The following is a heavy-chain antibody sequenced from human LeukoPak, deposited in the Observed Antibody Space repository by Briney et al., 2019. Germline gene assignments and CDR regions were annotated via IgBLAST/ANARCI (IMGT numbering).Heavy chain of an antibody. CDR2: SNPNSGGT. Sequence: ASVEVSYKASGYSFTGYYMHWVRQAPGHGVEWMAWSNPNSGGTNYAQKFQGRVTMTRDTSISTAYMELSRPRSDDTAVYYCARDRRAPRGAFDIWGQGTMVTVSS. CDR1: GYSFTGYY. CDR3: ARDRRAPRGAFDI. J-gene: IGHJ3*02. V-gene: IGHV1-2*02.